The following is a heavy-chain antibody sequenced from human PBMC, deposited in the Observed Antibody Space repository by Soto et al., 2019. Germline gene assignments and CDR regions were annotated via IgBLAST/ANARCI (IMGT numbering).Heavy chain of an antibody. V-gene: IGHV1-2*02. D-gene: IGHD3-16*01. Sequence: ASVKVSCKASGYTFTGHYIHWVRQAPEQGPEWMGEISPDSGATSYAEKFQGRVTMTLDTSITTAYMELKNLSPDDTAVYYCGRGRRGQRDVFYWGQGTPVTVSS. CDR2: ISPDSGAT. CDR1: GYTFTGHY. J-gene: IGHJ4*02. CDR3: GRGRRGQRDVFY.